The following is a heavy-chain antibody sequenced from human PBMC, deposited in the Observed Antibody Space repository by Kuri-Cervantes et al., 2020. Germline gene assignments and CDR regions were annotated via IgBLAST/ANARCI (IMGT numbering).Heavy chain of an antibody. D-gene: IGHD1-26*01. V-gene: IGHV4-59*01. CDR2: IYYSGST. CDR1: GGSISSYY. CDR3: AKGFLVGATGAIDY. Sequence: SETLSLTCTVSGGSISSYYWSWIRQPPGKGLEWIGYIYYSGSTNYNPSLKSRVTISVDTSKNQFSLKLSSVTAADTAVYYCAKGFLVGATGAIDYWGQGTLVTVSS. J-gene: IGHJ4*02.